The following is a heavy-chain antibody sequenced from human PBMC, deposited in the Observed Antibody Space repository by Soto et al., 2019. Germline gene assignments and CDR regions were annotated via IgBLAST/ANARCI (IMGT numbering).Heavy chain of an antibody. J-gene: IGHJ5*02. V-gene: IGHV4-59*12. D-gene: IGHD3-22*01. CDR2: IYHTGTT. CDR1: GGSISSYY. Sequence: SETLSLTCTVSGGSISSYYWSWIRQPPGKGLEWIGFIYHTGTTYYNPSLKSRVTISVDRSKNQFSLKLNSVTAADTAAYYCARGVNYYDSSGSSWFDPWGQGALVTVSS. CDR3: ARGVNYYDSSGSSWFDP.